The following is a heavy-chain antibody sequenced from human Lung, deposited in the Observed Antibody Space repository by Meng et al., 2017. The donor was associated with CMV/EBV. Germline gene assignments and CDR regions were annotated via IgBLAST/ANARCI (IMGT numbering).Heavy chain of an antibody. CDR3: AHRPTDYGSKFDY. CDR2: VYWDDDK. J-gene: IGHJ4*02. Sequence: QITLKESGPTLVKPTQTLTRTCPFSGFSLRTSGAGVAWILQPPVKALEWLALVYWDDDKRYRPSLRSRLTITKDTSKNQVVLLMTDMDPEDTGTYYCAHRPTDYGSKFDYWGQGPLVTVSS. V-gene: IGHV2-5*02. CDR1: GFSLRTSGAG. D-gene: IGHD3-16*01.